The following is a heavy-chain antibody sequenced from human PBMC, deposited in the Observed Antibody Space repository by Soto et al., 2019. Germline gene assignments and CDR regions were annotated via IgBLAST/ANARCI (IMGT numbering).Heavy chain of an antibody. CDR2: IYYSGST. Sequence: SQTLSLPCTVSGGSISSYYWSWIRQPPGKGLEWIGYIYYSGSTNYNPSLKSRVTISVDTSKNQFSLKLSSVTAADTAVYYCARERGVVVPAAITDYYYYMDVWGKGTTVTVSS. CDR1: GGSISSYY. J-gene: IGHJ6*03. CDR3: ARERGVVVPAAITDYYYYMDV. D-gene: IGHD2-2*01. V-gene: IGHV4-59*01.